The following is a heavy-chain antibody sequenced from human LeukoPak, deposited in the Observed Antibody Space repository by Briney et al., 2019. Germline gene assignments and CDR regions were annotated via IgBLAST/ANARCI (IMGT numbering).Heavy chain of an antibody. CDR3: AKAGITGTNRIFFDY. Sequence: PGGSLRLSCAASGFSFSDYTLHWVRQAPGKGPEWVAVISYDGSQKYCADSVLGRFTISRDNSKNTLYLQMNSLRAEDTAVYYCAKAGITGTNRIFFDYWGQGTLVTVSS. D-gene: IGHD1/OR15-1a*01. CDR2: ISYDGSQK. V-gene: IGHV3-30-3*01. J-gene: IGHJ4*02. CDR1: GFSFSDYT.